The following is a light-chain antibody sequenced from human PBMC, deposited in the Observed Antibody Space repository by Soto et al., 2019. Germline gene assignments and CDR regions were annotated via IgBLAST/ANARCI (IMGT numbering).Light chain of an antibody. J-gene: IGLJ1*01. V-gene: IGLV2-8*01. CDR2: EVS. CDR3: SSYAGSSNV. CDR1: SSDVGGYNY. Sequence: QSALTQPASVSGSPGQSITISCTGTSSDVGGYNYVSWYQQQSGKAPKLMIHEVSNRPSGVPDRFSGSKSGNTASLTVSGLQAEDEADYYCSSYAGSSNVFGTGTKLTVL.